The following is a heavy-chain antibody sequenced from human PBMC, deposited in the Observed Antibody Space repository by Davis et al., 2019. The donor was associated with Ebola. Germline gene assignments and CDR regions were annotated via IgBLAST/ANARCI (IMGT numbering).Heavy chain of an antibody. CDR3: ARDPRTYYDFWSGQAYYYYGMDV. CDR1: GFTFSSYW. Sequence: GGSLRLSCAASGFTFSSYWMSWVRQAPGKGLEWVANIKQDGSEKYYVDSVKGRFTISRDNAKNSLYLQMNSLRAEDTAVYYCARDPRTYYDFWSGQAYYYYGMDVWGQGTTVTVSS. J-gene: IGHJ6*02. CDR2: IKQDGSEK. D-gene: IGHD3-3*01. V-gene: IGHV3-7*01.